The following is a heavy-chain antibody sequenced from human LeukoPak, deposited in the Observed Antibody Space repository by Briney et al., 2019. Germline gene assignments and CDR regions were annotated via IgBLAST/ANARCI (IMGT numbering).Heavy chain of an antibody. Sequence: SETLSLTCAVSGYSISSGYYWGWIRQPPGKGLEWIGSIYHSGSTYYNPSLKSRVTVSVDTSKNQFSLKLSSVTAADTAVYYCARQKILGYCSSTSCPAYFDYWGQGTLVTVSS. J-gene: IGHJ4*02. CDR3: ARQKILGYCSSTSCPAYFDY. CDR1: GYSISSGYY. D-gene: IGHD2-2*01. CDR2: IYHSGST. V-gene: IGHV4-38-2*01.